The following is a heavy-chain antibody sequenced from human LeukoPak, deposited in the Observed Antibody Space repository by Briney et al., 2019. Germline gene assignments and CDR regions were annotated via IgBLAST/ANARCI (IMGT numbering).Heavy chain of an antibody. CDR2: ISWNSGSI. D-gene: IGHD3-9*01. J-gene: IGHJ6*03. CDR3: ARDPLTLYDYYMDV. V-gene: IGHV3-9*01. Sequence: GGSLRLSCAASGFTFDDYAMHWVRQAPGKGLEWVSGISWNSGSIGYADSVKGRFTISRDNAKNSLHLQMNSLRAEDTAVYYCARDPLTLYDYYMDVWGKGTTVTVSS. CDR1: GFTFDDYA.